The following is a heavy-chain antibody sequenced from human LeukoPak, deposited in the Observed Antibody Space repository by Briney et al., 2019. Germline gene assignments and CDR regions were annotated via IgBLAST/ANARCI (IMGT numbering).Heavy chain of an antibody. Sequence: ASVTVSCKASGYAFTGYYMHWVRQAPGQGLEWMGWINPNSGGTNYAQKFQGRVTMTRDTSISTAYMELSRLRSDDTAVYYCALEALGVYYWGQGTLVTVSS. CDR2: INPNSGGT. CDR3: ALEALGVYY. D-gene: IGHD3-16*01. CDR1: GYAFTGYY. J-gene: IGHJ4*02. V-gene: IGHV1-2*02.